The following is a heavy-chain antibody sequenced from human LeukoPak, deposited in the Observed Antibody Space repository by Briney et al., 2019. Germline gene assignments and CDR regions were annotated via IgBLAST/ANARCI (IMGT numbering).Heavy chain of an antibody. D-gene: IGHD3/OR15-3a*01. CDR2: MNLNSGNT. V-gene: IGHV1-8*01. Sequence: ASVKVSCKASGYTFTSYDINWVRQATGQGLEWMGWMNLNSGNTGYAQKFQGRVTMTKNTSITTAYMDLSSLRSEDTAVYYCARALSWTTESYYYMDVWGKGTTVTVSS. CDR1: GYTFTSYD. CDR3: ARALSWTTESYYYMDV. J-gene: IGHJ6*03.